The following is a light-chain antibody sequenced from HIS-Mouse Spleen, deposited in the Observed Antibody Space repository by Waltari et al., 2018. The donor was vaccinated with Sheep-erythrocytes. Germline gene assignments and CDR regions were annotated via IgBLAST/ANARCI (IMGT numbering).Light chain of an antibody. J-gene: IGLJ3*02. CDR2: DVS. Sequence: QSALTQPASVSGSPGQSIPISCTGTSSDVGGYTYVSCYQQHPGKAPKLMIYDVSNRPSGVSNRFSGSKSGNTASLTISGLQAEDEADYYCSSYTSSSTWVFGGGTKLTVL. V-gene: IGLV2-14*03. CDR3: SSYTSSSTWV. CDR1: SSDVGGYTY.